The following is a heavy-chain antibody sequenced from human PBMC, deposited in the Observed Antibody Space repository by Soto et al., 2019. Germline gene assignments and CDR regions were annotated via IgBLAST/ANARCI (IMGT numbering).Heavy chain of an antibody. D-gene: IGHD1-1*01. V-gene: IGHV3-73*01. CDR2: IRSKANSYAT. CDR3: TRHFPKSTTGTTAFDY. CDR1: GFTFSGSA. J-gene: IGHJ4*02. Sequence: PGGSLRLSCAASGFTFSGSAMHWVRQASGKGLEWVGRIRSKANSYATAYAASVKGRFTISRDDSKNTAYLQMNSLKTEDTAVYYCTRHFPKSTTGTTAFDYWGQGTLVTGSS.